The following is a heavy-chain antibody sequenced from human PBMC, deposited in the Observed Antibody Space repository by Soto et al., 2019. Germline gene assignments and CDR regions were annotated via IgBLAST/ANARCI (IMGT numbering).Heavy chain of an antibody. D-gene: IGHD6-19*01. Sequence: QVQLVQSGAEVKKPGASVKVSCKASGYTFTGYYIHWVRQAPGQGLEWMGWINPNSGGTYFAQKFQGRVTMTRDTSISTTYMELSRLRSDDTAVYYWARSREAGSHSNFDYGGQGTLVTVSS. V-gene: IGHV1-2*02. CDR3: ARSREAGSHSNFDY. CDR2: INPNSGGT. CDR1: GYTFTGYY. J-gene: IGHJ4*02.